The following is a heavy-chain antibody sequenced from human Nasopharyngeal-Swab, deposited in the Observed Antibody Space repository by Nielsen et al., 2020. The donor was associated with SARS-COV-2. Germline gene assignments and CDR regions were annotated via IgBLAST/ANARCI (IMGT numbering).Heavy chain of an antibody. CDR3: ARDRAYYDSSGYYFGFDAFDI. Sequence: VRQAPGKGLEWVAVISYDGSNKYYADSAKGRFTISRDNSKNTLYLQMSSLRAEDTAVYYCARDRAYYDSSGYYFGFDAFDIWGQGTMVTVSS. J-gene: IGHJ3*02. D-gene: IGHD3-22*01. CDR2: ISYDGSNK. V-gene: IGHV3-30-3*01.